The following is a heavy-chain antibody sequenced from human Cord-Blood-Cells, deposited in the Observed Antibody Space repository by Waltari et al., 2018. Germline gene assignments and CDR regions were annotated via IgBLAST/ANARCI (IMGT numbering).Heavy chain of an antibody. CDR3: ARVAGYSSGWYRGYFDY. V-gene: IGHV6-1*01. Sequence: QVQLQQSGPGLVKPSQTLSLPCAISGDSFSSHRAAWTWIRQSPSRGLEWLGRTYYRSKWYNDYAVSVKSRITINPDTSKNQFSLQLNSVTPEDTAVYYCARVAGYSSGWYRGYFDYWGQGTLVTVSS. D-gene: IGHD6-19*01. CDR2: TYYRSKWYN. CDR1: GDSFSSHRAA. J-gene: IGHJ4*02.